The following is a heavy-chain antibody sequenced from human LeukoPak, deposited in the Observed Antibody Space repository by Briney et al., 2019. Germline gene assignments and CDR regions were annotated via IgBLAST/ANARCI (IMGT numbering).Heavy chain of an antibody. CDR3: ASPPYSSSWTAPRYFDY. CDR1: GGSFSGYY. CDR2: INHSGST. J-gene: IGHJ4*02. V-gene: IGHV4-34*01. Sequence: PSETLSLTCAVYGGSFSGYYWSWIRQPPGKGLEWIGEINHSGSTNYNPSLKSRATISVDTSKNRFSLKLSSVTAADTAVYYCASPPYSSSWTAPRYFDYWGQGTLVTVSS. D-gene: IGHD6-13*01.